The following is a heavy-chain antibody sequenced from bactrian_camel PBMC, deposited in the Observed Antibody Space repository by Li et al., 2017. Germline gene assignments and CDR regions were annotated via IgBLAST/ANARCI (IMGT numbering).Heavy chain of an antibody. D-gene: IGHD1*01. Sequence: HVQLVESGGGSVQTGGSLRPSCTAPGFSSKRCGMDWYRLREGNKREWVAVYDHDGTTRYPDSTKGRFTVYVNKTGDTVYLQMDNLKPEDTGTYSCKTNKWGLPCGDYVQGQGTQVTVS. CDR1: GFSSKRCG. J-gene: IGHJ4*01. V-gene: IGHV3S53*01. CDR2: YDHDGTT.